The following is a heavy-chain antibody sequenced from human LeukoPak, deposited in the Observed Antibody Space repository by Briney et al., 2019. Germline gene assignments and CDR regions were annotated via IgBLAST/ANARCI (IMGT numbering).Heavy chain of an antibody. J-gene: IGHJ6*02. Sequence: GRSLRLSCAASGFIFSNYAIHWVRQTPGKGLECVAVISFDGSKKYYADFAKGRFTISRDNAKNMLYLQMNSLRAEDTAVYFCARDYFYVMDVWGQGTTVTVSS. CDR2: ISFDGSKK. CDR3: ARDYFYVMDV. V-gene: IGHV3-33*08. CDR1: GFIFSNYA.